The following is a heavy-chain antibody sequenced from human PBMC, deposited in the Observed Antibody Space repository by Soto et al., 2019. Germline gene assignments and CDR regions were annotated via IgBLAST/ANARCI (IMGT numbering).Heavy chain of an antibody. CDR1: GFPFSNYY. CDR3: AKDLHWFAMDV. CDR2: ISGSEDNI. J-gene: IGHJ6*02. Sequence: GGSLRLSCVAPGFPFSNYYMDWVRQAPGKGLEWVAVISGSEDNIHYADSVKGRFTISRDNSMNTLYLQINSLRADDTAIYYCAKDLHWFAMDVWGQGTTVTV. V-gene: IGHV3-23*01. D-gene: IGHD3-10*01.